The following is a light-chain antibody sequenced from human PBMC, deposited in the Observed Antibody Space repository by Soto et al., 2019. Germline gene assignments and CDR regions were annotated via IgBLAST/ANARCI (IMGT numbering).Light chain of an antibody. V-gene: IGLV2-14*01. Sequence: QSALTQPASLSGSPGQSITISCTGTSSDVGGYDYVSWYQQHPGKAPKILIYDVSNRPSGVSNRFSGSKSGNTASLTISGLQAEDEADYYCSSYRRSSSSYVFGTGTKVTVL. CDR1: SSDVGGYDY. CDR2: DVS. J-gene: IGLJ1*01. CDR3: SSYRRSSSSYV.